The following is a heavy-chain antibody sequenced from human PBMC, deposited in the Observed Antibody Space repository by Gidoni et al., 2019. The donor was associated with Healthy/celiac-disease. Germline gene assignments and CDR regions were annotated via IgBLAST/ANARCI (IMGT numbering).Heavy chain of an antibody. D-gene: IGHD3-22*01. CDR2: ISSNGGST. CDR1: VFTFSSYA. CDR3: ARSDYYDSSGSIWRAFDI. V-gene: IGHV3-64*01. J-gene: IGHJ3*02. Sequence: EVQLVESGGGLVQPGGSLRLSCAASVFTFSSYAMHWVRQAPGKGLEYVSAISSNGGSTYYANSVKGRFTISRDNSKNTLYLQMGSLRAEDMAVYYCARSDYYDSSGSIWRAFDIWGQGTMVTVSS.